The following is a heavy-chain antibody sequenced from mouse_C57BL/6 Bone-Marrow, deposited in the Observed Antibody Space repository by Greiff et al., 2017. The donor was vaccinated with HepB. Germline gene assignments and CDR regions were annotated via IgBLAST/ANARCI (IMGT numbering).Heavy chain of an antibody. Sequence: VQVVESGAELASPGASVKLSCKASGYTFTSYGISWVKQSTGQGLEWIGEIYPRSGNTYYNEKFKGKATLTADKSSSTAYMELRSLTSEDSAVYFCAKNYVGWFAYWGQGTLVTVSA. J-gene: IGHJ3*01. D-gene: IGHD1-1*01. V-gene: IGHV1-81*01. CDR2: IYPRSGNT. CDR1: GYTFTSYG. CDR3: AKNYVGWFAY.